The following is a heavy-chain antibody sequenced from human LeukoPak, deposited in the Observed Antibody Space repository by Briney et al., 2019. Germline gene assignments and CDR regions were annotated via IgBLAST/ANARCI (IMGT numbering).Heavy chain of an antibody. CDR2: INTDESST. CDR3: VSSSPTFDY. J-gene: IGHJ4*02. Sequence: GGSLRLSCAASGLTFSTYWMHWVRQSPGKGLVWVSRINTDESSTRYADSVKGRFTISRDNAKNTLYLQMNSLRSEDTAVYYCVSSSPTFDYWGQGTLVTVSS. V-gene: IGHV3-74*01. CDR1: GLTFSTYW. D-gene: IGHD6-13*01.